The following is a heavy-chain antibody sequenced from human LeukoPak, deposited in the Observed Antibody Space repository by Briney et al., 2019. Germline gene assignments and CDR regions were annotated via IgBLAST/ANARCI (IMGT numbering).Heavy chain of an antibody. J-gene: IGHJ4*02. D-gene: IGHD2-21*02. CDR3: ARESSYCGGDCYPDY. CDR1: GYTFTGYY. CDR2: INPNSGGT. Sequence: ASVNVSCKASGYTFTGYYMHWVRQAPGQGLEWMGWINPNSGGTNYAQKFQGRVTMTRDTSISTAYMELSRLRSDDTAVYYCARESSYCGGDCYPDYWGQGTLVTVSS. V-gene: IGHV1-2*02.